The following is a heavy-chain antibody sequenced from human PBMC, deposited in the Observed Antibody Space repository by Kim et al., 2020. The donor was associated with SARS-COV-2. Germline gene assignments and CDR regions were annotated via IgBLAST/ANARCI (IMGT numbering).Heavy chain of an antibody. CDR3: ARDSSSADYYFDY. J-gene: IGHJ4*02. D-gene: IGHD6-6*01. Sequence: YEDSVKGRFTISRDNAKNSLYLQMNSLRAEDTAVYYCARDSSSADYYFDYWGQGTLVTVSS. V-gene: IGHV3-21*01.